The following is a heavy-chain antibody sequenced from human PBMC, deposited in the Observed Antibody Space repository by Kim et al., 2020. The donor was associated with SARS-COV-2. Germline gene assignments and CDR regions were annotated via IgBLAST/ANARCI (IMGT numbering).Heavy chain of an antibody. CDR2: IYYSGST. V-gene: IGHV4-61*01. CDR3: ARYQYSSSSNCVDP. CDR1: GGSVSSGSYY. J-gene: IGHJ5*02. Sequence: SETLSLTCTVSGGSVSSGSYYWSWIRQPPGKGLEWIGYIYYSGSTNYNPSLKSRVTISVDTSKNQFSLKLSSVTAADTAVYYCARYQYSSSSNCVDPW. D-gene: IGHD6-6*01.